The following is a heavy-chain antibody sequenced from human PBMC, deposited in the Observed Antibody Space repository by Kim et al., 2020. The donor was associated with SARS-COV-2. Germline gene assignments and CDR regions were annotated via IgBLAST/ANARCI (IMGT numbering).Heavy chain of an antibody. CDR1: GFTFSNAW. V-gene: IGHV3-15*01. J-gene: IGHJ5*02. D-gene: IGHD6-19*01. CDR3: TTDGAVAGTENWFDP. Sequence: GGSLRLSCAASGFTFSNAWMSWVRQAPGKGLEWVGRIKSKTDGGTTDYAAPVKGRFTISRDDSKNTLYLQMNSLKTEDTAVYYCTTDGAVAGTENWFDPWGQGTLVTVSS. CDR2: IKSKTDGGTT.